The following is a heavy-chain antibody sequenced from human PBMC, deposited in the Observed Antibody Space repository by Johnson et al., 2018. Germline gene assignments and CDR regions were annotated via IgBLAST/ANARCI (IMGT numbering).Heavy chain of an antibody. CDR3: VRDEVGSAFYF. D-gene: IGHD1-26*01. Sequence: QVQLVQSGGGVVQPGRSLRLSCTASGFLFSSFAMHWVRQAQGKGLEWLSVISHDAGNKYHVDSVKGRFTISRDNSKNTLYLQVNSLRPEDTALYYCVRDEVGSAFYFWGHGTMVTVSS. CDR2: ISHDAGNK. V-gene: IGHV3-30-3*01. J-gene: IGHJ3*01. CDR1: GFLFSSFA.